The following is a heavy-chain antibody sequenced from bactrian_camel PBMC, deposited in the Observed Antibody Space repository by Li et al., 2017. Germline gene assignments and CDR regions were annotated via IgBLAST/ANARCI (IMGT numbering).Heavy chain of an antibody. CDR3: AEGYCEVVPVPVHPEYEYSY. CDR2: IDPDGST. Sequence: HVQLVESGGGSVNAGGSLTLSCAASGYKLNRHCVGWFRQTPGKEREGVAAIDPDGSTSYASSVKGRFTISKDDGQNTLYLQMNNLKPDDAAVYYCAEGYCEVVPVPVHPEYEYSYWGQGTQVTVS. D-gene: IGHD2*01. J-gene: IGHJ4*01. CDR1: GYKLNRHC. V-gene: IGHV3S53*01.